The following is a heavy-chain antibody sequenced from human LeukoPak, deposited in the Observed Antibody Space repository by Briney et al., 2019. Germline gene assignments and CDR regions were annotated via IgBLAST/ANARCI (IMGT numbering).Heavy chain of an antibody. CDR3: ARTVEGSGSYYS. V-gene: IGHV4-30-4*01. J-gene: IGHJ4*02. CDR2: IYYSGST. CDR1: GGSISSGDYY. D-gene: IGHD3-10*01. Sequence: SETLSLTCTVSGGSISSGDYYWSWIRQPPGKGLEWIGYIYYSGSTYYNPSLKSRVTISVDTSKNQFSLKLSSVTAADTAVYYCARTVEGSGSYYSWGQGTLVTVSS.